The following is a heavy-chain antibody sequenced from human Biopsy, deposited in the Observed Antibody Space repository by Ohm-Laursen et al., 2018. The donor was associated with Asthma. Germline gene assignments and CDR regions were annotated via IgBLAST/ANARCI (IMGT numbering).Heavy chain of an antibody. CDR3: AKASCYYFSCDLDV. CDR2: ISPIFGSI. V-gene: IGHV1-69*01. CDR1: GGTLNNYA. Sequence: SSVKVSCKASGGTLNNYAINWVRQAPGQGLEWMGGISPIFGSIKYAEKFQGRVTLTADVFTNTVHMELTSLRSDDTAVLYCAKASCYYFSCDLDVWGQGTTVTVSS. J-gene: IGHJ6*02.